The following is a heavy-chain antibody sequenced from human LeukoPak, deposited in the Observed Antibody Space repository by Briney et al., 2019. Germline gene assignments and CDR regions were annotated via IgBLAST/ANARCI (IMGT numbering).Heavy chain of an antibody. V-gene: IGHV4-4*02. CDR3: ARDDPEYNWFDP. Sequence: KPSGTLSLTCAVSGGSISSSNWWSWVRQPPGKGLEWIGEIYHSGSTNYNPSLKSRVTISVDTSKNQFSLKLSSVTAADTAVYYCARDDPEYNWFDPWGQGTLVTVSS. CDR1: GGSISSSNW. J-gene: IGHJ5*02. CDR2: IYHSGST.